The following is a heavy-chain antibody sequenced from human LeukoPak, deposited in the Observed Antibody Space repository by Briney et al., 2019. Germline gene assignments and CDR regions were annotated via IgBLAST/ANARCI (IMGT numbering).Heavy chain of an antibody. CDR2: ISPYNNAT. CDR3: ARDSPHGMDV. V-gene: IGHV1-18*01. CDR1: GYTFVTYT. J-gene: IGHJ6*04. Sequence: GASVKVSCKTSGYTFVTYTMSWVRQAPGQGLEWLGWISPYNNATKYSQRLQGRVTVTADTSTSTGYLDLRSLTSDDTAVYYCARDSPHGMDVWAKGPRSSSPQ.